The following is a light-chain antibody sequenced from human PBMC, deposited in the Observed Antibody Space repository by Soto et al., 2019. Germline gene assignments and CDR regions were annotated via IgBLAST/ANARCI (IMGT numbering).Light chain of an antibody. CDR1: QSVSSN. CDR2: RSS. Sequence: EILMTQSPATLSVSPGERVTLSCRASQSVSSNVDWYQQKPGQAPRLLIYRSSTRATGIPVRFSGSGSGTEFSFTISSLQSEDFAVYYCQQYNIWPITFGQGTRLEIK. CDR3: QQYNIWPIT. V-gene: IGKV3-15*01. J-gene: IGKJ5*01.